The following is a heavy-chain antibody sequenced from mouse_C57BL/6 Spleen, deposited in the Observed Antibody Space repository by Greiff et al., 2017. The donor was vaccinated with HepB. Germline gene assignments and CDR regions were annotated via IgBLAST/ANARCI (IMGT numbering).Heavy chain of an antibody. D-gene: IGHD2-3*01. CDR3: AREGYYGFAY. V-gene: IGHV1-80*01. J-gene: IGHJ3*01. CDR1: GYAFSSYW. Sequence: QVQLKESGAELVKPGASVKISCKASGYAFSSYWMNWVKQRPGKGLEWIGQIYPGDGDTNYNGKFKGKATLTADKSSSTAYMQLSSLTSEDSAVYFCAREGYYGFAYWGQGTLVTVSA. CDR2: IYPGDGDT.